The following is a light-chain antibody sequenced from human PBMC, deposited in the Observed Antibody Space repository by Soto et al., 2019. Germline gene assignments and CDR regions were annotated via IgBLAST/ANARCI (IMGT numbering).Light chain of an antibody. Sequence: EIVMTQSPATLSVSPGERATLSCRASQSVSSNLAWYRQKPGQAPRLLIYGASTRATGIPARFSGSGSGTEFTLTVSGLQSEDFAVYYCQQYNNWPPGPFGPGTKVDIK. J-gene: IGKJ3*01. CDR1: QSVSSN. V-gene: IGKV3-15*01. CDR3: QQYNNWPPGP. CDR2: GAS.